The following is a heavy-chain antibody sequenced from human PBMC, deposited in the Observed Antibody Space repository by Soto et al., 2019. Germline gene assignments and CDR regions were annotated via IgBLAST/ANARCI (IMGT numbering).Heavy chain of an antibody. D-gene: IGHD2-8*01. CDR2: IHYTGGT. Sequence: SETLSLTCTVSGGSISGYYWSWIRQTPGEGLEWIGNIHYTGGTKYNPSLKRRVTISVDTSKSQFSLRLSSVTAADTAVYYCARHLGKWAFDIWGPGTMVTVSS. CDR3: ARHLGKWAFDI. V-gene: IGHV4-59*08. CDR1: GGSISGYY. J-gene: IGHJ3*02.